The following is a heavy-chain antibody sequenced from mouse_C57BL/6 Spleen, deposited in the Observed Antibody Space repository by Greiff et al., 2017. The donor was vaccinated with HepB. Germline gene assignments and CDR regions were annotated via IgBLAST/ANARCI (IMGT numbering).Heavy chain of an antibody. CDR2: IDPNSGGT. CDR3: ARYSPDYYGSSYFFDY. V-gene: IGHV1-72*01. D-gene: IGHD1-1*01. CDR1: GYTFTSYW. Sequence: QVQLKQPGAELVKPGASVKLSCKASGYTFTSYWMHWVKQRPGRGLEWIGRIDPNSGGTKYNEKFKSKATLTVDKPSSTAYMQLSSLTSEDSAVYYCARYSPDYYGSSYFFDYWGQGTTLTVSS. J-gene: IGHJ2*01.